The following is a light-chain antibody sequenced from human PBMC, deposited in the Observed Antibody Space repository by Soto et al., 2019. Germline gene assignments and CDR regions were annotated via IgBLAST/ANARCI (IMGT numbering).Light chain of an antibody. J-gene: IGKJ1*01. Sequence: EIVLTQAPGTLSLSPGERATLSCRASQSVSSNFLACYQQKPGQAPRHRIYGASNRATDVPDRFSGSGSGTDFNLTITRLEPEDLAVYFCLRYGSSPRTFGQATKVEIK. CDR3: LRYGSSPRT. CDR1: QSVSSNF. CDR2: GAS. V-gene: IGKV3-20*01.